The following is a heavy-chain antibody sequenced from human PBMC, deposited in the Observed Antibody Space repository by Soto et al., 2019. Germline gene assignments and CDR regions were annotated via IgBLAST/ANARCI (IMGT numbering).Heavy chain of an antibody. D-gene: IGHD6-13*01. CDR2: ISGSGGST. CDR1: GITFSTYA. J-gene: IGHJ4*02. Sequence: GGSLRLSCAASGITFSTYAMSWVRQAPGKGLEWVSAISGSGGSTYYADSVKGRFTISRDKSKNTLYLQMNSLRAEDTALYYCAKSFSSNWYDYFDYWGQGRLVTVSS. V-gene: IGHV3-23*01. CDR3: AKSFSSNWYDYFDY.